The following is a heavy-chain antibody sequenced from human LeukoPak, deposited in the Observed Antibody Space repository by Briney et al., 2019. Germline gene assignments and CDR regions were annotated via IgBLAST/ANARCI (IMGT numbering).Heavy chain of an antibody. CDR3: AKDPGGYFDWPSFDY. D-gene: IGHD3-9*01. CDR2: ISGSGGST. J-gene: IGHJ4*02. CDR1: GFTFSSYA. Sequence: TGGSLRLSCAASGFTFSSYAMSWVRQAPGKGLEWVSAISGSGGSTYYADSVKGRFTISRDNSKNTLYLQMNSLRAEDTAVYYCAKDPGGYFDWPSFDYWGQGTLVTVSS. V-gene: IGHV3-23*01.